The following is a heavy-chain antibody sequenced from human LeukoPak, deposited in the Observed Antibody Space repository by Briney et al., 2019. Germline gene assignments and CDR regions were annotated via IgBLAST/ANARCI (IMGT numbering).Heavy chain of an antibody. CDR1: GFKFSDHY. D-gene: IGHD3-16*01. CDR3: AKDSAFGGEDS. J-gene: IGHJ4*02. CDR2: ISGSVGST. Sequence: PGGSLRLSCAASGFKFSDHYIDWVREAPGKGLEWVSAISGSVGSTYYADSVKGRFTISRDNSKNTLFLQMNSLRAEDTAVYYCAKDSAFGGEDSWGQGTLVTVSS. V-gene: IGHV3-23*01.